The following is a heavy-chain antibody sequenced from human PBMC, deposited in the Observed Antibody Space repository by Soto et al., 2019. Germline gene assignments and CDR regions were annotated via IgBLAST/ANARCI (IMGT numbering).Heavy chain of an antibody. J-gene: IGHJ4*02. CDR3: AREGNLGRWIQPLDS. Sequence: PSENLSITRTVSGDSISRDSWSQIRTPPGKGLEWIGNIHYNGNTKYSPSLKSRVTMSVDTSKNHFSLKLISVTTADTAVYFCAREGNLGRWIQPLDSWGQGTLVTVS. V-gene: IGHV4-59*01. D-gene: IGHD2-2*03. CDR2: IHYNGNT. CDR1: GDSISRDS.